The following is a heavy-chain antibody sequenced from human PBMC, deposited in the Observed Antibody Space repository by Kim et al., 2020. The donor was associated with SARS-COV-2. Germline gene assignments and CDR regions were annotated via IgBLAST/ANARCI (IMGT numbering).Heavy chain of an antibody. CDR1: GGSFSGYY. J-gene: IGHJ5*02. CDR2: INHSGST. V-gene: IGHV4-34*01. D-gene: IGHD1-26*01. Sequence: SETLSLTCAVYGGSFSGYYWSWIRQPPGKGLEWIGEINHSGSTNYNPSLKSRVTISVDTSKNQFSLKLSSVTAADTAVYYCARPQRGGSYAGGFDPWGQGTLVTVSS. CDR3: ARPQRGGSYAGGFDP.